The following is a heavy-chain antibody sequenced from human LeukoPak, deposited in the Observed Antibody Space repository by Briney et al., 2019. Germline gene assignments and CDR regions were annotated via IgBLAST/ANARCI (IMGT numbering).Heavy chain of an antibody. CDR2: ISGSGGST. D-gene: IGHD5-24*01. CDR3: AKAGDLGWLQSVYFDY. J-gene: IGHJ4*02. V-gene: IGHV3-23*01. CDR1: GFTFSSYA. Sequence: GGPLRLSCAASGFTFSSYAMSWVRQAPGKGLEWVSAISGSGGSTYYADSVKGRFTISRDNSKNTLYLQMNSLRAEDTAVYYCAKAGDLGWLQSVYFDYWGQGTLVTVSS.